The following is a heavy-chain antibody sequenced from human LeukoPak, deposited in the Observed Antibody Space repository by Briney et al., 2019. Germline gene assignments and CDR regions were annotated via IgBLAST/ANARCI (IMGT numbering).Heavy chain of an antibody. CDR3: AKTTYYYDSSGYYYGEYFDY. CDR1: GFTFSSYW. CDR2: IKQDGSEK. Sequence: PGGSLRLSCAASGFTFSSYWMSWVRQAPGRGLEWVANIKQDGSEKYYVDSVEGRFTISRDNAKNSLYLQMNSLRAEDTAVYYCAKTTYYYDSSGYYYGEYFDYWGQGTLVTVSS. J-gene: IGHJ4*02. D-gene: IGHD3-22*01. V-gene: IGHV3-7*03.